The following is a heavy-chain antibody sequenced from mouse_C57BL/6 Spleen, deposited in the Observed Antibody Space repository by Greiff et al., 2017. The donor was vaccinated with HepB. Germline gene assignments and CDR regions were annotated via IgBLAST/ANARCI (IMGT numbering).Heavy chain of an antibody. J-gene: IGHJ4*01. CDR3: ASYSTRYYYAMDY. CDR2: ISYDGSN. CDR1: GYSITSGYY. D-gene: IGHD2-5*01. Sequence: EVKLQESGPGLVKPSQSLSLTCSVTGYSITSGYYWNWIRQFPGNKLEWMGYISYDGSNNYNPSLKNRISITRDTSKNQFFLKLNSVTTEDTATYYCASYSTRYYYAMDYWGQGTSVTVSS. V-gene: IGHV3-6*01.